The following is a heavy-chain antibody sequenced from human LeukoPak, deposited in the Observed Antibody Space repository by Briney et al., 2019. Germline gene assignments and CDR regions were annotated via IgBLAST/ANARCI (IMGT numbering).Heavy chain of an antibody. Sequence: GGSLRLSCEASGFTFSSYSLSWVRQAPGKGLEWVAAISGSGNGAYCADSVRGRFTVSRDSSKDTIYLEMDSLRAEDTAVYYCAKDRAAMRITMVRGVAPLNWGQGTLVTVSS. CDR3: AKDRAAMRITMVRGVAPLN. V-gene: IGHV3-23*01. CDR1: GFTFSSYS. D-gene: IGHD3-10*01. J-gene: IGHJ4*02. CDR2: ISGSGNGA.